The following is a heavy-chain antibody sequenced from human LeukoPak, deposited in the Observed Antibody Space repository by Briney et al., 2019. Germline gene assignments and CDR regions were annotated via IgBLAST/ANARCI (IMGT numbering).Heavy chain of an antibody. V-gene: IGHV4-34*11. CDR2: MSYSGHT. CDR3: ARDRDVDDFDS. J-gene: IGHJ4*01. D-gene: IGHD2-15*01. CDR1: GGSLSGFY. Sequence: SETLSLTCAVYGGSLSGFYWSWIRQPPGKGLEWIVSMSYSGHTYYNPSLKSRVTTSIDTSKNQLSLNLKSVTAADTAVYYCARDRDVDDFDSWGHGTLVTVSS.